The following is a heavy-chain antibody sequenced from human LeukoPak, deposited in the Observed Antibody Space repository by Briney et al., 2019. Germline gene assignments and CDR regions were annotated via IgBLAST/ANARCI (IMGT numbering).Heavy chain of an antibody. Sequence: PGGSLRLSCAASGFTFSSYSMNWVRQAPGKGLEWVSSISSSSSYIYYADSVKGRFTISRDNAKNSLYLQMNSLRAEDTAVYYCARDRYYDSSGYYYGYWGQGTLVTVSS. CDR2: ISSSSSYI. V-gene: IGHV3-21*01. CDR1: GFTFSSYS. J-gene: IGHJ4*02. CDR3: ARDRYYDSSGYYYGY. D-gene: IGHD3-22*01.